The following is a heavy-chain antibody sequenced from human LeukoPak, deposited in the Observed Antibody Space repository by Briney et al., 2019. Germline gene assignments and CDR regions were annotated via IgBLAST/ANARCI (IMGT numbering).Heavy chain of an antibody. V-gene: IGHV1-8*01. CDR1: VYTFSSYD. CDR2: MNPNSGNT. CDR3: ARGRRAEGYCSSPSCLYYMDV. D-gene: IGHD2-2*01. J-gene: IGHJ6*03. Sequence: ASVRVSCKASVYTFSSYDINWVRQAPGQGLEWVGWMNPNSGNTGYAQKFQGRVTMTRNASVSTAYMELSSLRSEDTAVYYCARGRRAEGYCSSPSCLYYMDVWGKGTTVTVSS.